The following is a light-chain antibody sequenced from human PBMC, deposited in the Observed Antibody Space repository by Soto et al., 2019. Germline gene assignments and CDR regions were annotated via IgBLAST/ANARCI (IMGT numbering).Light chain of an antibody. J-gene: IGKJ4*01. CDR3: QQTTTFPLT. Sequence: DIQMTQSPSSVSASVGDRVTITCRASQGVSTWLAWYQQXXXXAPNLLIYTASSLQSGVPSRFSGGGSGTDFTLTISSLQPEDFATYYCQQTTTFPLTFGGGTKVEI. V-gene: IGKV1D-12*01. CDR2: TAS. CDR1: QGVSTW.